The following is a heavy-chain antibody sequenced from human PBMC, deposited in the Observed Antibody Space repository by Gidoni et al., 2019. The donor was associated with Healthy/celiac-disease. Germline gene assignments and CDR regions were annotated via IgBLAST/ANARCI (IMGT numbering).Heavy chain of an antibody. V-gene: IGHV1-2*02. CDR1: GYTFTGYY. CDR2: INPTSGGT. Sequence: QVQLVQSGAEVKKPGASVKVSCKASGYTFTGYYMHWVRQAPGQGLEWRGWINPTSGGTNYAQQFQGRVTMTSDTSISTAYMELSRLRSDDTAVYYCARDYGYGNYFDYWGQGTLVTVSS. D-gene: IGHD5-18*01. J-gene: IGHJ4*02. CDR3: ARDYGYGNYFDY.